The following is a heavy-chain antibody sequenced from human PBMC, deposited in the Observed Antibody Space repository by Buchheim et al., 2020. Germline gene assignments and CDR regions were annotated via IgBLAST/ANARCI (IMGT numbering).Heavy chain of an antibody. J-gene: IGHJ6*02. Sequence: QVQLQQWGAGLLKPSEPLSLTCAVFGGSFSGYYWCWIRQPPGKGLEWIGEINHSGSTNYNPSLKSRVTISVDTSKNQFSLTLSSVTAADTAVYYCARVVPCCYCGMDVWGQGTT. D-gene: IGHD2-15*01. CDR3: ARVVPCCYCGMDV. CDR1: GGSFSGYY. V-gene: IGHV4-34*01. CDR2: INHSGST.